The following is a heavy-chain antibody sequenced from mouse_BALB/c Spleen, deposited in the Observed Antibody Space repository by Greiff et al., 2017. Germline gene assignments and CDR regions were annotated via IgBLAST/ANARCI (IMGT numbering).Heavy chain of an antibody. CDR1: GFTFSSYA. Sequence: EVQLQESGGGLVKPGGSLKLSCAASGFTFSSYAMSWVRQTPEKRLEWVASISSGGSTYYPDSVKGRFTISRDNARNILYLQMSSLRSEDTAMYYCASNWDLSAWFAYWGQGTLVTVSA. D-gene: IGHD4-1*02. CDR2: ISSGGST. CDR3: ASNWDLSAWFAY. V-gene: IGHV5-6-5*01. J-gene: IGHJ3*01.